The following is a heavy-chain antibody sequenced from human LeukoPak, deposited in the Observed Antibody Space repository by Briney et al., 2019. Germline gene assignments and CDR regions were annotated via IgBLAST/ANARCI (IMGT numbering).Heavy chain of an antibody. CDR3: ARHPSYYDRIDY. CDR1: GGSLNGYY. CDR2: IYYSGST. D-gene: IGHD3-22*01. V-gene: IGHV4-59*08. Sequence: SETLSLTCAVYGGSLNGYYWSWIRQPPGKGLEWIGYIYYSGSTNYNPSLKGRVTISVDTSKNQFSLKLSSVTAADTAVYYCARHPSYYDRIDYWGQGTLVTVSS. J-gene: IGHJ4*02.